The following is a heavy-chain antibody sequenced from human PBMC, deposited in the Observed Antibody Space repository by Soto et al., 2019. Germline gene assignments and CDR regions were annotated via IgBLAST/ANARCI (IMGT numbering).Heavy chain of an antibody. D-gene: IGHD3-10*01. V-gene: IGHV4-31*03. Sequence: SETLSLPCTVSGGSISSGGYYWSWIRQHPGKGLEWIGYIYYSGSTYYNPSLKSRVTISVDTSKNQFSLKLSSVTAADTAVYYCARWSMAIGGFDYWGQGTLVTVSS. J-gene: IGHJ4*02. CDR1: GGSISSGGYY. CDR3: ARWSMAIGGFDY. CDR2: IYYSGST.